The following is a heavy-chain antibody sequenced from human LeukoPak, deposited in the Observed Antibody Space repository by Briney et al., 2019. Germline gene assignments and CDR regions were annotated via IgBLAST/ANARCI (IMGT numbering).Heavy chain of an antibody. CDR2: ITSSGAAT. CDR3: AKDRPNYYGSNGHYYKLNGDC. V-gene: IGHV3-23*01. Sequence: GGSLRLSCAASGFTFSSYAMRWVRQAPGKGLEWVSSITSSGAATYYADSVKGRFTMSRDNSDNTLYLQMKSLSAKDTAVYYCAKDRPNYYGSNGHYYKLNGDCWGQGTLVTVSS. CDR1: GFTFSSYA. D-gene: IGHD3-22*01. J-gene: IGHJ4*02.